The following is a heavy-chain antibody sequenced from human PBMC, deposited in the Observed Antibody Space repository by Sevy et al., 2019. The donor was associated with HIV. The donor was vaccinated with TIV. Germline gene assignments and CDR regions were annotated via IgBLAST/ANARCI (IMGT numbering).Heavy chain of an antibody. Sequence: GGSLRLSCAASGFTFSSYSMNWVRQAPGKGLEWVSSISSSSSYIYYADSVKGRFTISRDNAKNSLYLQMNSLRAEDTAVYYCARDTSGSYRLNYFDYWGQGTLVTVSS. CDR3: ARDTSGSYRLNYFDY. CDR1: GFTFSSYS. D-gene: IGHD1-26*01. V-gene: IGHV3-21*01. J-gene: IGHJ4*02. CDR2: ISSSSSYI.